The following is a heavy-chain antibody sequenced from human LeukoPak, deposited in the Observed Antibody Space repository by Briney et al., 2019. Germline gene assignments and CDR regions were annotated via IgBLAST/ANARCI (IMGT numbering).Heavy chain of an antibody. Sequence: PPQTLSPTCTLSVGSISSSSYYWGWISQPPGKGLEWIGSIYYSGSTYYNPSLKSRVTISVDTSKNQFSLKLSSVTAADTAVYYCARVYYVTSFELQATFDYWGQGTLVTVSS. D-gene: IGHD1-26*01. CDR3: ARVYYVTSFELQATFDY. J-gene: IGHJ4*02. CDR2: IYYSGST. CDR1: VGSISSSSYY. V-gene: IGHV4-39*07.